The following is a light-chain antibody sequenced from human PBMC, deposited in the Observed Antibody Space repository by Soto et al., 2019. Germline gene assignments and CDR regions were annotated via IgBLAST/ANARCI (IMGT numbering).Light chain of an antibody. CDR3: VAWDDSLNGVV. V-gene: IGLV1-36*01. CDR1: SSNIGNNA. Sequence: QSVLTQPPSVSEAPRQRVTISCSGSSSNIGNNAVNWYQQLPGKAPKLLIYYDDLLPSGVSGRFSGSKSGTSASLAISGLQSEDEADYYCVAWDDSLNGVVFGGGTKLTVL. CDR2: YDD. J-gene: IGLJ2*01.